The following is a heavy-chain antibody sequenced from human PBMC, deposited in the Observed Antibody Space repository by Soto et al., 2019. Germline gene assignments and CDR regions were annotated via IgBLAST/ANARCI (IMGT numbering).Heavy chain of an antibody. J-gene: IGHJ6*02. CDR3: ANDGQYYDFWSGYLPGPGYYYYGMDV. CDR1: GFTFSSYG. CDR2: ISYDGSNK. V-gene: IGHV3-30*18. D-gene: IGHD3-3*01. Sequence: GGSLRLTCSASGFTFSSYGMHWVRQAPAKGLDWVAVISYDGSNKYYAGSVKGRFTISRDNSKNTLYLQMNSLRAEDTAVYYCANDGQYYDFWSGYLPGPGYYYYGMDVWGQGT.